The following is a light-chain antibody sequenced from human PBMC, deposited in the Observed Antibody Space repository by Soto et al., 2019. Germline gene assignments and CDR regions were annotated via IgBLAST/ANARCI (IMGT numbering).Light chain of an antibody. CDR2: DVT. V-gene: IGLV2-14*03. J-gene: IGLJ3*02. Sequence: QSALTQPASVSGSPGQSITISCTGTSSDVGGYNYVSWYQHHPGKAPKLMIYDVTHRPSGVSSRFSGSKSGNTASLTISGLQAEDEADYYCCSYTTRVVRVFGGGTKLTVL. CDR1: SSDVGGYNY. CDR3: CSYTTRVVRV.